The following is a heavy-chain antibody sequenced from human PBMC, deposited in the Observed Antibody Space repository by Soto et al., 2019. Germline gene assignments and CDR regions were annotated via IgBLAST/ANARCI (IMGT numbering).Heavy chain of an antibody. Sequence: GGSLRLSCAASGFTFSSYAMTWVRQAPGKGLEWVSGISGSGDTTHYADSVKGRFTISRDNSDNTLYLQMDSLRADDTAVYYCANGRDYFNRLDYWGQGTLVTSPQ. CDR1: GFTFSSYA. J-gene: IGHJ4*02. D-gene: IGHD3-10*01. CDR3: ANGRDYFNRLDY. CDR2: ISGSGDTT. V-gene: IGHV3-23*01.